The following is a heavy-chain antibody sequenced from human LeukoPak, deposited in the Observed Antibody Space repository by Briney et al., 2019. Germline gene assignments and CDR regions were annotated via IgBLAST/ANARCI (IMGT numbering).Heavy chain of an antibody. CDR3: ASLAAPGATTV. CDR2: ISSSSSTI. J-gene: IGHJ4*02. V-gene: IGHV3-48*04. CDR1: GFTFSSYS. D-gene: IGHD1-26*01. Sequence: GGSLRLSCAASGFTFSSYSMNWVRQAPGKGLEWVSYISSSSSTIYYADSVKGRFTISRDNAKNSLYLQMNSLRAEDTAVYYCASLAAPGATTVWGQGTLVTVSS.